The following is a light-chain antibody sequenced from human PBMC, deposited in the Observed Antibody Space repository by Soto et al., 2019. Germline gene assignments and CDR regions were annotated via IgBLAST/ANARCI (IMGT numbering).Light chain of an antibody. CDR2: DAS. CDR1: QSISSW. Sequence: DIQMTQSPSPLSASVGDRVTITCRASQSISSWLAWYQQKPGKAPKLLIYDASSLESGVPSRFSGSGSGTEFTLTISSLQPDDFATYYCQQYNRYWTFGQGTKVEIK. CDR3: QQYNRYWT. V-gene: IGKV1-5*01. J-gene: IGKJ1*01.